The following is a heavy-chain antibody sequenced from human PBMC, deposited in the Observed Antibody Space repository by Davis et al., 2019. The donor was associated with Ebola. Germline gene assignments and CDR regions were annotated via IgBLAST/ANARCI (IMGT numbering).Heavy chain of an antibody. J-gene: IGHJ4*02. Sequence: GESLKISCQGSGYTFNTYWIGWVRQMPGKGLEWMGIIYPGDSDTRYSPSFQGQVTISADKSISTAYLQWSSLKASDTAMYYCARRQGFFDSSSSTWDYWGQGTLVTVSS. CDR2: IYPGDSDT. CDR1: GYTFNTYW. D-gene: IGHD6-6*01. CDR3: ARRQGFFDSSSSTWDY. V-gene: IGHV5-51*01.